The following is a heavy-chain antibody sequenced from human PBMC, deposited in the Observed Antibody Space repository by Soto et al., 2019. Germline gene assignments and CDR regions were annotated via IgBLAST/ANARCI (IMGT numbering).Heavy chain of an antibody. Sequence: QVLLVESGGGVVQPGRSLRISCAASGFSLSSYGMHWVRQAPGKGLEWVAVIWCDGSEKYYAASVRGRFTISRDDSKNTMHLQNDSLRADGAAIYCGARDFTDKSDHFDHWGQGTLVTVSS. J-gene: IGHJ5*02. D-gene: IGHD3-9*01. CDR3: ARDFTDKSDHFDH. CDR1: GFSLSSYG. V-gene: IGHV3-33*01. CDR2: IWCDGSEK.